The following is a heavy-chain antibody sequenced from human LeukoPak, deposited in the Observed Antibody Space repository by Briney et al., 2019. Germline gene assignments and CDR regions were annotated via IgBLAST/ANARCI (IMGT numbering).Heavy chain of an antibody. Sequence: GGSLRLSCAASGFIFSSYAMSWVRQAPGKGLEWVSAVSASGGSTYYADSVKGRFTISRDNSKNTLYLQMNSLRAEDTAVYFCATRDYYDNSGPWGQGTLVTISS. V-gene: IGHV3-23*01. CDR1: GFIFSSYA. CDR3: ATRDYYDNSGP. D-gene: IGHD3-22*01. J-gene: IGHJ5*02. CDR2: VSASGGST.